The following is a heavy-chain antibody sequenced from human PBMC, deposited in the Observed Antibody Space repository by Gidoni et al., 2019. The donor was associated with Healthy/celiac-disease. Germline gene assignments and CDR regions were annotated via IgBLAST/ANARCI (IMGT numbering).Heavy chain of an antibody. CDR3: AREVVVVPAAISAMDV. J-gene: IGHJ6*03. D-gene: IGHD2-2*01. CDR1: GGSISSGGYY. V-gene: IGHV4-31*03. Sequence: QVQLQESGPGLVKPSQTLSLTCTVSGGSISSGGYYWRWIRQHPGKGLEWIGYIYYSGSTYYNPSLKSRVTISVDTSKNQFSLKLSSVTAADTAVYYCAREVVVVPAAISAMDVWGKGTTVTVSS. CDR2: IYYSGST.